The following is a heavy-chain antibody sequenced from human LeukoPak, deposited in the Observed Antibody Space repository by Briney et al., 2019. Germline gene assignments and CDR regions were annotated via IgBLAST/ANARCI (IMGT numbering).Heavy chain of an antibody. D-gene: IGHD3-10*02. CDR2: INGSGGST. CDR1: GCTFSNYA. Sequence: GGSLRLSCAASGCTFSNYAMGWVRQAPGQGLEWVSGINGSGGSTYYAECVKGRFTISSDNYKNTLYVEMNKLRDEDTGGCYCARESCSRSYYVSWGQGTLVSVSS. CDR3: ARESCSRSYYVS. V-gene: IGHV3-23*01. J-gene: IGHJ5*02.